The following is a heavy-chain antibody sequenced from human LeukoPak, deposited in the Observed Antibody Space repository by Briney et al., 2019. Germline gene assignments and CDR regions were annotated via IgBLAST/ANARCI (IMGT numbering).Heavy chain of an antibody. V-gene: IGHV4-31*02. CDR1: VGSITSGGYY. Sequence: LQSPCLTCTVSVGSITSGGYYWSCIRHHPGNGLEWIGYIYYSASTYYNPSLKSRVTTSIETSKKQSYLKLRSVPATDTALTFGASDNGRVYWNSTSGYSDAFDVWGQGTMVTASS. J-gene: IGHJ3*01. D-gene: IGHD2-2*01. CDR2: IYYSAST. CDR3: ASDNGRVYWNSTSGYSDAFDV.